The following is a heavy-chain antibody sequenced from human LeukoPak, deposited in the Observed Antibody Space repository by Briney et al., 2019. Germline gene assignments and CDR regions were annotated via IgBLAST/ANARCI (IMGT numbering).Heavy chain of an antibody. CDR1: GGSISSGSYY. CDR3: ARGRYCSSTSCYGPLYWYFDL. CDR2: IYYSGST. Sequence: SETLSLTCTVSGGSISSGSYYWSWIRQPPGKGLEWIGYIYYSGSTNYNPSLKSRVTISVDTSKNQFSLKLSSVTAADTAVYYCARGRYCSSTSCYGPLYWYFDLWGRGTLVTVSS. V-gene: IGHV4-61*01. J-gene: IGHJ2*01. D-gene: IGHD2-2*01.